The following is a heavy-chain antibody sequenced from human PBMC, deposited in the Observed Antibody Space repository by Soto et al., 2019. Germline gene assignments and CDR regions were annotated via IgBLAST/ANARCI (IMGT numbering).Heavy chain of an antibody. D-gene: IGHD1-1*01. CDR3: ARGLEPKGYYSYMDV. Sequence: GGSLRLSCAASGFTVSSSYMSWVRQAPGKGLEWVSVIYSGGSTYYADSVKGRFTISRDNSKNTLYLQMNSLRAEDTAVYYCARGLEPKGYYSYMDVWGKGTTVTVSS. V-gene: IGHV3-66*01. CDR2: IYSGGST. J-gene: IGHJ6*03. CDR1: GFTVSSSY.